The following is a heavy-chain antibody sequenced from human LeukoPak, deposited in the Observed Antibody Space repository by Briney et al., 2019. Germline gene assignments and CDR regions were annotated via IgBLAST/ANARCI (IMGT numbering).Heavy chain of an antibody. CDR2: IYYSGST. CDR3: AREGAFDV. V-gene: IGHV4-59*01. Sequence: SETLSLTCTVSGGSISSYYWSWIRQPPGKGLEWIGYIYYSGSTNYNPSLKSRVTISVDTSKNQFSLKLTSVTAADTAVYYCAREGAFDVWGQGTRVTVSS. CDR1: GGSISSYY. J-gene: IGHJ3*01.